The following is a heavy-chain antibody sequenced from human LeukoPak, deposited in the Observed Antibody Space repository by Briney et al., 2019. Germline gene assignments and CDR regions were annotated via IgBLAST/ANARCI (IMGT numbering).Heavy chain of an antibody. CDR2: INHSGST. D-gene: IGHD3-10*01. Sequence: SETLSLTCAVYGGSFSGYYWSWIRQPPGKGLEWIGEINHSGSTNYNPSLKSRVTISVDTSKNQFSLKLSSVTAADTAVYYCARVEGYGSTRLDYWGQGTLVTVSS. CDR1: GGSFSGYY. CDR3: ARVEGYGSTRLDY. J-gene: IGHJ4*02. V-gene: IGHV4-34*01.